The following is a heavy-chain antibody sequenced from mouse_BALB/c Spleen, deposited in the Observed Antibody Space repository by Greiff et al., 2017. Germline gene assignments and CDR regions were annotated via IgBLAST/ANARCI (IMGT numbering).Heavy chain of an antibody. V-gene: IGHV5-6*01. CDR3: ARAYPGYFDV. Sequence: EVKVVESGGDLVKPGGSLKLSCAASGFTFSSYGMSWVRQTPDKRLEWVATISSGGSYTYYPDSVKGRFTISRDNAKNTLYLQMSSLKSEDTAMYYCARAYPGYFDVWGAGTTVTVSS. J-gene: IGHJ1*01. D-gene: IGHD2-10*01. CDR1: GFTFSSYG. CDR2: ISSGGSYT.